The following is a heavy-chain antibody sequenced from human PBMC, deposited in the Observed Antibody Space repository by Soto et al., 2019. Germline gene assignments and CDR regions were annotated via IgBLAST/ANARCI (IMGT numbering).Heavy chain of an antibody. Sequence: ASVKVSCKASGYTFTGYYMHWVRQAPGQGLEWMGLSNPNSGGTNYAQKFQGRVTMTRETSISTAYMELSSLRSEDTAVYYCATESWPRYSSGWSYNWFHXWGQGTLVTVSX. D-gene: IGHD6-19*01. CDR1: GYTFTGYY. J-gene: IGHJ5*02. CDR3: ATESWPRYSSGWSYNWFHX. CDR2: SNPNSGGT. V-gene: IGHV1-2*02.